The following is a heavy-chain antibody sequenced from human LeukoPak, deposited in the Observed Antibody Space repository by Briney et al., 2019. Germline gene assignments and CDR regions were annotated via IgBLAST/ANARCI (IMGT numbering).Heavy chain of an antibody. CDR2: FHPEDGET. CDR3: ATDSYWHFNL. J-gene: IGHJ2*01. Sequence: EASVKVSCKVSGYTLSELSMHWVRQAPGKGLEWMGGFHPEDGETIYAQKFQGRVTMTGDTSTDTAYMELSSLRSEDTAVYYCATDSYWHFNLWGRGTLVTVSS. V-gene: IGHV1-24*01. CDR1: GYTLSELS.